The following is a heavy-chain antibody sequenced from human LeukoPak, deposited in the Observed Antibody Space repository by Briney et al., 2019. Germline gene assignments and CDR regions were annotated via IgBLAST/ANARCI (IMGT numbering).Heavy chain of an antibody. CDR2: ISGSGGST. CDR1: GFTFSSYA. CDR3: AKDSSGYSSSWYLRLSAFDI. D-gene: IGHD6-13*01. V-gene: IGHV3-23*01. J-gene: IGHJ3*02. Sequence: QPGGSLRLSCAASGFTFSSYAMSWVRQAPGKGLEWVSAISGSGGSTYYADSVKGRFTISRDNSKNTLYLQMNSLRAEDTAVYYCAKDSSGYSSSWYLRLSAFDIWGQGTMVTVSS.